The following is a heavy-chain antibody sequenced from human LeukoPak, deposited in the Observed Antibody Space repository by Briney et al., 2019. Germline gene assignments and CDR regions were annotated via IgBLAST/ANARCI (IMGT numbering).Heavy chain of an antibody. CDR2: ISSSSGYI. Sequence: PGGSLRLSCAASGFTFSTYNMNWVRQAPGKGLEWVSSISSSSGYIYYADSVKGRFTISRDNAKNSLCLQMNSLRAEDTAVYYCARDSTDFDYWGQGTLVTVSS. CDR3: ARDSTDFDY. V-gene: IGHV3-21*01. CDR1: GFTFSTYN. J-gene: IGHJ4*02.